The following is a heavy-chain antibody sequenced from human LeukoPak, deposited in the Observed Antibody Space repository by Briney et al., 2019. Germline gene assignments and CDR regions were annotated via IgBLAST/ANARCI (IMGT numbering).Heavy chain of an antibody. D-gene: IGHD6-19*01. J-gene: IGHJ1*01. V-gene: IGHV1-2*02. CDR2: INPNSGGT. CDR1: GYTFTGYY. CDR3: ATPPYSSGWYVYFQH. Sequence: ASVKVSCKASGYTFTGYYMHWVRQAPGQGLEWMGWINPNSGGTNYAQKFQGRVTVTRDTSISTAYMELSRLRSDDTAVYYCATPPYSSGWYVYFQHWGQGTLVTVSS.